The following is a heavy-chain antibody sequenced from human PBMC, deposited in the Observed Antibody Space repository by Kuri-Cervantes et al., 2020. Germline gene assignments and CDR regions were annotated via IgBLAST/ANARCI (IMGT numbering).Heavy chain of an antibody. D-gene: IGHD3-22*01. J-gene: IGHJ5*02. CDR1: GYTFTGYY. CDR3: VREQAAYDYDSSGYYPPTQNWVDP. V-gene: IGHV1-2*02. Sequence: ASVKVSCKASGYTFTGYYMHWVRQAPGQGLEWMGWINPNSGGTNYAQKFQGRVTMTRDTSISTAYMELSRLRSDDTAVYYCVREQAAYDYDSSGYYPPTQNWVDPWGQGTLVTVSS. CDR2: INPNSGGT.